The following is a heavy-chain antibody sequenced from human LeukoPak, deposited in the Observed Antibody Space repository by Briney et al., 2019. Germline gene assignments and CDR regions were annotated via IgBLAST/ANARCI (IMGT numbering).Heavy chain of an antibody. CDR3: ARVVGYFSSTSCPPGDY. Sequence: PGGSLRLSCAASGYTVSDKPMTWVRQAAGKGLEWVSVIYSDGSTHYSESVRGRFYISRDNSKNTLYLQMNSLRAEDTAVYYCARVVGYFSSTSCPPGDYWGQGTLVTVSS. D-gene: IGHD2-2*01. CDR2: IYSDGST. CDR1: GYTVSDKP. V-gene: IGHV3-66*01. J-gene: IGHJ4*02.